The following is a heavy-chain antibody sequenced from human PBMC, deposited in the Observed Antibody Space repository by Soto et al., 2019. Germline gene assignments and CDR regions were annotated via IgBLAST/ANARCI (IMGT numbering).Heavy chain of an antibody. Sequence: PGGSLRLSCAASGFTFKTYWMHWVRQAPGKGPVWVSCINNYGKYTSYADSVKGRFTISRDNAKNTLYLQMNSLRAEDSAVYYCVSGNYDSRYYFDYWGQGTPVTVSS. CDR3: VSGNYDSRYYFDY. CDR1: GFTFKTYW. CDR2: INNYGKYT. D-gene: IGHD3-22*01. J-gene: IGHJ4*02. V-gene: IGHV3-74*01.